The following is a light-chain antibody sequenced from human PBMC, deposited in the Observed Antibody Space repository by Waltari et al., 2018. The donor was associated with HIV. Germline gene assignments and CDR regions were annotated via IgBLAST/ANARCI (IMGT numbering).Light chain of an antibody. CDR1: QSVLYSSNNKNY. Sequence: DIVMTQSPDSLAVSLGERATINCKSSQSVLYSSNNKNYLAWFQHKPGQPPKVLIYWASTRESGVPDRFSGSGSGTDLTLTISSLQAEDVAVYYCQQYYNTPWTFGQGTKVEIK. J-gene: IGKJ1*01. V-gene: IGKV4-1*01. CDR2: WAS. CDR3: QQYYNTPWT.